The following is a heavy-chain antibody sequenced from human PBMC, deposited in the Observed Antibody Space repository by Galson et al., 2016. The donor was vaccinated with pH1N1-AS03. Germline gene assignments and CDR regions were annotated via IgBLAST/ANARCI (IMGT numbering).Heavy chain of an antibody. CDR2: ISSGATAM. CDR3: ARGWGPGTNSLDI. V-gene: IGHV3-11*01. D-gene: IGHD7-27*01. J-gene: IGHJ6*02. CDR1: GFTFSDYY. Sequence: SLRLSCAASGFTFSDYYMSWIRQAPGKGLEWVSHISSGATAMYYAESVKGRFTVSRANAKNSLYLQMNSLRAEDTAVYYCARGWGPGTNSLDIWGQGTKVTVS.